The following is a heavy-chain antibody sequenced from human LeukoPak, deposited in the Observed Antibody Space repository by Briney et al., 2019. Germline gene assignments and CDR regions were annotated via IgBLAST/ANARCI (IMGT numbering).Heavy chain of an antibody. Sequence: GASVKVSCKASGYTFTGYYMHWVRRAPGQGLEWMGWINPNSGGTNYAQKFQGRVTMTRDTSISTAYMELSRLRSNDTAVYYCARGGYCSGGSCYPVDYWGQGTLVTVSS. D-gene: IGHD2-15*01. V-gene: IGHV1-2*02. CDR1: GYTFTGYY. J-gene: IGHJ4*02. CDR2: INPNSGGT. CDR3: ARGGYCSGGSCYPVDY.